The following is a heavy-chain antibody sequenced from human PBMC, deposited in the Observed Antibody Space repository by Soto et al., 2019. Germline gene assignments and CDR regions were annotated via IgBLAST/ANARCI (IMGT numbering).Heavy chain of an antibody. V-gene: IGHV3-23*01. J-gene: IGHJ6*02. CDR1: GFTFSSYA. CDR3: ATIYTGSRPYYHDYGNDV. Sequence: EVQLLESGGGLVQPGGSLRLSCAASGFTFSSYAMNWVRQAPGKGLEWVSAISGSGGSTYYADSVKGRFTISRDNAKNTLYLHMNGPIPEDPTVHYGATIYTGSRPYYHDYGNDVWCQGNTVTLS. CDR2: ISGSGGST. D-gene: IGHD2-15*01.